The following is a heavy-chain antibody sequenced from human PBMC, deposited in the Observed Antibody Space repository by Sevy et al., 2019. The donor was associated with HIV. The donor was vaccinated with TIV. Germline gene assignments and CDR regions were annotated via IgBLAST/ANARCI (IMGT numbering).Heavy chain of an antibody. D-gene: IGHD1-26*01. CDR3: AKDRALMGFVGDDF. CDR2: ISKDGSNK. V-gene: IGHV3-30*18. J-gene: IGHJ4*02. CDR1: GFSFSNFG. Sequence: GGSLRLSCEASGFSFSNFGMHWVRQAPGKGLEWVALISKDGSNKYYAESVKGRFTIFRDNFNDTVNLQMNGLRVEDSAVYHCAKDRALMGFVGDDFWGQGTLVTVSS.